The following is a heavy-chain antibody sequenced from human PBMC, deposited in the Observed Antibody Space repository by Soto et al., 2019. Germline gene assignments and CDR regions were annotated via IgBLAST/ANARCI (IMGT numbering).Heavy chain of an antibody. J-gene: IGHJ4*02. V-gene: IGHV2-5*02. CDR3: ARDSVGWDGFNY. CDR2: IYWDDVK. D-gene: IGHD6-19*01. Sequence: QITLKESGPTLVKPTQTLTLACTFSGFSLTTSGVGVGWIRQPPGKALEWLALIYWDDVKRYSPSLKTRLTIPKSTAKHQLFLTMTTIDPVDTATYYCARDSVGWDGFNYFGQGTLVTVSS. CDR1: GFSLTTSGVG.